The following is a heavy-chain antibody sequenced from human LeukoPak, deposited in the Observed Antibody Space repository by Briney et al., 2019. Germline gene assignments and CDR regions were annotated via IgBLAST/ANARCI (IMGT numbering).Heavy chain of an antibody. CDR1: GFTFSSYA. Sequence: AGGSLRLSCAASGFTFSSYAMSWVRQAPGKGLEWVSTISGSGGSTYYADSVKGRFTISRDNSKNTLYLQMNSLRADDTAVYYCAKDQPHIIMVRGVPRNYYYMDVWGKGTTVTVSS. J-gene: IGHJ6*03. CDR3: AKDQPHIIMVRGVPRNYYYMDV. V-gene: IGHV3-23*01. CDR2: ISGSGGST. D-gene: IGHD3-10*01.